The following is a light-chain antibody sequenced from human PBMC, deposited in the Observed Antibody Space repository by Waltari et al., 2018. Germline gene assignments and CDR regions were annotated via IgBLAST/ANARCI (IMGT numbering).Light chain of an antibody. CDR1: NIGSKS. CDR3: QVWHSGSDLGAYV. CDR2: SSY. Sequence: SNVLTQPPSVSVAPGQTATITCGGNNIGSKSVHWYQQKAGQAPVLVIYSSYDRPSGIPGRFSGSSSGNTATLTITRVEAGDEADYYCQVWHSGSDLGAYVFGTGTKVTVL. V-gene: IGLV3-21*04. J-gene: IGLJ1*01.